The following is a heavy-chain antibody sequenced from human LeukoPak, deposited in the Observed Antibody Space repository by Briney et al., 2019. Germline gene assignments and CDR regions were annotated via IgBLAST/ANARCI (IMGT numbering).Heavy chain of an antibody. D-gene: IGHD6-19*01. Sequence: SETLSLTCAVYGGSFSGYYWSWTRQPPGKGLEWIGEINHIGRTKYNPSLKSRATISVDASKNQFSLKLSSVTAADTAVYYCARDDSVVGTAYDYWGQGTLVTVSS. CDR2: INHIGRT. V-gene: IGHV4-34*01. CDR3: ARDDSVVGTAYDY. CDR1: GGSFSGYY. J-gene: IGHJ4*02.